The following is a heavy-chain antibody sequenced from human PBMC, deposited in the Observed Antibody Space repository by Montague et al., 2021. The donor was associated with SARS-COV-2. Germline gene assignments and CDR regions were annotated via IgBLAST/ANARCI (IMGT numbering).Heavy chain of an antibody. V-gene: IGHV4-39*01. Sequence: SETLSLTCTVSGGSISSSNYYWGWIRQPPGKGLEWIGSIYYSGTTYYNPSLQSRVTISVDTSKKQFSLKLSSVTAADTAVYYCARGADRYYFYGMDVWGQGTTVTVSS. J-gene: IGHJ6*02. D-gene: IGHD6-19*01. CDR3: ARGADRYYFYGMDV. CDR1: GGSISSSNYY. CDR2: IYYSGTT.